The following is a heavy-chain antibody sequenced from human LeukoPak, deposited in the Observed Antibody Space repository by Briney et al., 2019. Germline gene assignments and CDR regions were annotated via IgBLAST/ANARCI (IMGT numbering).Heavy chain of an antibody. CDR3: ARTYGSGSYDNNPLYYYGMDV. CDR2: IYSGGNT. D-gene: IGHD3-10*01. Sequence: GGSLRLSCAASGFTVSSNHMSWARQAPGKGLEWVSVIYSGGNTYYADSVKGRFTISRDNAKNSLYVQMNSLRAEDTAVYYCARTYGSGSYDNNPLYYYGMDVWGQGTTVTVSS. V-gene: IGHV3-53*01. CDR1: GFTVSSNH. J-gene: IGHJ6*02.